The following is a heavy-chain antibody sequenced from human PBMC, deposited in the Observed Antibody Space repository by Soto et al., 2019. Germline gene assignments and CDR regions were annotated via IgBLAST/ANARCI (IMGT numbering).Heavy chain of an antibody. CDR3: ASPIRSEYSGYDYYYFDY. D-gene: IGHD5-12*01. CDR1: GGTFSSYT. Sequence: ASVKVSCKASGGTFSSYTISWVRQAPGQGLEWMGRIIPILGIANYAQKFQGRVTITADKSTSTAYMELSSLRSEDTAVYYCASPIRSEYSGYDYYYFDYWGQGTLVTVSS. J-gene: IGHJ4*02. CDR2: IIPILGIA. V-gene: IGHV1-69*02.